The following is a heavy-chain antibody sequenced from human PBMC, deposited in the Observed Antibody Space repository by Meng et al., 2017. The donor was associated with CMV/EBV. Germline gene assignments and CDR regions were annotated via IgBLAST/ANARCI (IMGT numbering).Heavy chain of an antibody. V-gene: IGHV3-7*01. CDR1: GFTFSSYW. D-gene: IGHD3-10*01. Sequence: GESLKISCAASGFTFSSYWMSWVRQAPGKGLEWVANIKQDGSEKYYVDSVKGRFTISRDNAKNSLYLQMNSLRAEDTAVYYCARDRAGPWHWGQGTLVTVSS. CDR3: ARDRAGPWH. CDR2: IKQDGSEK. J-gene: IGHJ4*02.